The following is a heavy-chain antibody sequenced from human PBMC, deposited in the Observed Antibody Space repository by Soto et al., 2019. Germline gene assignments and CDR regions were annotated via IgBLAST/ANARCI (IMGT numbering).Heavy chain of an antibody. CDR3: TTFKGVPTPYDTIWCSFAFVL. J-gene: IGHJ4*02. CDR1: CFTFSKIW. Sequence: GGSLRLSCAAFCFTFSKIWVKWVPPAPGKGVGWVGLIKIESGDGTTDYTAPVKGRFTIPRDDSKTLVYLQMDSLKTEDTAVYYCTTFKGVPTPYDTIWCSFAFVLWGEGVLVTVS. D-gene: IGHD2-8*01. CDR2: IKIESGDGTT. V-gene: IGHV3-15*07.